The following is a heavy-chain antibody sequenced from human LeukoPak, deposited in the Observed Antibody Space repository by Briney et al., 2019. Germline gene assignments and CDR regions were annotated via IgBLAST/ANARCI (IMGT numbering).Heavy chain of an antibody. CDR2: IIPILGTA. D-gene: IGHD4-17*01. J-gene: IGHJ4*02. Sequence: SVKVSCKASGGTFSSYAISWVRQAPGQGLEWMGGIIPILGTANYAQKFQGRVTITADESTSTAYMELSSLRAEDTAVYYCARGEDYGDYFDYWGQGTLVTVSS. CDR3: ARGEDYGDYFDY. V-gene: IGHV1-69*13. CDR1: GGTFSSYA.